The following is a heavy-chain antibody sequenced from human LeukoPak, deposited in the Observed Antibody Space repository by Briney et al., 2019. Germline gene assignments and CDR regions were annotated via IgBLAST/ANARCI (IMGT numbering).Heavy chain of an antibody. CDR1: GFPFSDFS. CDR2: TNSGGTTT. D-gene: IGHD3-10*02. J-gene: IGHJ4*02. V-gene: IGHV3-23*01. Sequence: GGSLKLSCATSGFPFSDFSMTWVRQAPGKGLEWISTTNSGGTTTYYAESVKGRFTISRDNFKNALYLQMSSLRVEDTAIYYCAKQSYARSLGEGGPGTLVTVSS. CDR3: AKQSYARSLGE.